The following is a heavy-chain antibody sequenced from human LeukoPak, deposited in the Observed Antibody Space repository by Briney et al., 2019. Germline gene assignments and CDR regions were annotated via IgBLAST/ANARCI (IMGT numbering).Heavy chain of an antibody. CDR2: ISSSGSTI. CDR3: ARPARSGVGARGAFGY. J-gene: IGHJ4*02. V-gene: IGHV3-11*01. Sequence: PGGSERLSCAASGFTFSDYYMSCIRQAPGKGLEWVSYISSSGSTIYYADSVKGRFTISRDKAKNSLYLQMNSLRAEDTAVYYCARPARSGVGARGAFGYWGQGTLVTVSS. CDR1: GFTFSDYY. D-gene: IGHD1-26*01.